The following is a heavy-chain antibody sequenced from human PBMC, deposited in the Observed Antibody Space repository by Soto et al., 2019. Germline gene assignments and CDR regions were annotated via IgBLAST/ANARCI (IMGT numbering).Heavy chain of an antibody. CDR1: GFTFSSYA. V-gene: IGHV3-30-3*01. J-gene: IGHJ6*02. CDR2: ISYDGSNK. CDR3: AREYSGYDSRSAEYYYYGMDV. Sequence: PGGSLRLSCAASGFTFSSYAMHWVRQAPGKGLEWVAVISYDGSNKYYADSVKGRFTISRDNSKNTLYLQMNSLRAEDTAAYYCAREYSGYDSRSAEYYYYGMDVWGQGTTVTVSS. D-gene: IGHD5-12*01.